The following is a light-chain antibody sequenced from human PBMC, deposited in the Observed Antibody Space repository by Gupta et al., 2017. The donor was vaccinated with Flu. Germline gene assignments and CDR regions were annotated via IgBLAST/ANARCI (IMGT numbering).Light chain of an antibody. CDR2: DAS. CDR1: DDIGKY. V-gene: IGKV1-33*01. CDR3: QQSDSFPYS. J-gene: IGKJ2*03. Sequence: IQITQSPSSLSASVGDRVIITCRASDDIGKYLSWYHQKPGKAPSLLIYDASNLEAGVPSRFSGSGSGTEFTLTINSLQPEDVATYYCQQSDSFPYSFGRGTKVEIK.